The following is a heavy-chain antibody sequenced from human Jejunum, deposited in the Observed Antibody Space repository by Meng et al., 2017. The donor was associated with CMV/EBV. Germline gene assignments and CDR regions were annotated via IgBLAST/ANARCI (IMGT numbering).Heavy chain of an antibody. CDR3: ARSHSFFGVIMIGY. D-gene: IGHD3-3*01. V-gene: IGHV4-31*02. Sequence: GSISSGGHYWSWIRQHPGKGLEWIGHIFYSGSTYYNPSLKSRISISIDTSKNQFSLNLSSVTAADTAVYYCARSHSFFGVIMIGYWGQGTLVTVSS. CDR2: IFYSGST. J-gene: IGHJ4*02. CDR1: GSISSGGHY.